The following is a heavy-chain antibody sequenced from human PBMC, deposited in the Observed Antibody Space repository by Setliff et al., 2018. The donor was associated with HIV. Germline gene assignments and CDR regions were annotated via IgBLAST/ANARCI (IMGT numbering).Heavy chain of an antibody. J-gene: IGHJ3*02. CDR1: RDSINGHW. CDR3: ARYKCINFACVGFDI. Sequence: SETLSLTCTVSRDSINGHWWSWIRQPPGKGLEWTGSIHYSGITHYNPSLKSRLTMSVDTSKNQVSLKLTSVTAADTAVCYCARYKCINFACVGFDIWGQGTVVTVSS. D-gene: IGHD3-9*01. CDR2: IHYSGIT. V-gene: IGHV4-59*11.